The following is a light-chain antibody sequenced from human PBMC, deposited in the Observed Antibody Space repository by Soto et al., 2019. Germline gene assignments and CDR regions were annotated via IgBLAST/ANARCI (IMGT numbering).Light chain of an antibody. V-gene: IGLV2-8*01. CDR3: TPYACSNTYVV. CDR1: SSDVGGYNY. CDR2: EVS. Sequence: QSALTQPPSASGSPGQSVTISCTGTSSDVGGYNYVSWYQQHPAKAPKLMIYEVSKRPSGVPDRFSGSKSGNTASLTVSGLQAEDEADYFCTPYACSNTYVVFGGGTKLTVL. J-gene: IGLJ2*01.